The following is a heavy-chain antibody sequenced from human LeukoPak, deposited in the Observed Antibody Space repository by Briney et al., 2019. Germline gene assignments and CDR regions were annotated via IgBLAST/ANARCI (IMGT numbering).Heavy chain of an antibody. D-gene: IGHD2-2*01. Sequence: GGSLRLSCAASGFTFSSYAMHWVRQAPGKGLEWVAVISYDGSNKYYADSVKGRFTISRDNSKNTLYLQMNSLRAEDTAVYYCAKDEVVPSYYYIDVWGQGTTVTVSS. V-gene: IGHV3-30-3*01. CDR1: GFTFSSYA. CDR3: AKDEVVPSYYYIDV. J-gene: IGHJ6*03. CDR2: ISYDGSNK.